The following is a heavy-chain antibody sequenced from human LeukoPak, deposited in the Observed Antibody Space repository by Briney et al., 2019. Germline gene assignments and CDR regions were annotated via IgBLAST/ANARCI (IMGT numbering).Heavy chain of an antibody. CDR1: GFTFSSYA. D-gene: IGHD2-2*01. V-gene: IGHV3-23*01. J-gene: IGHJ4*02. CDR3: AKGKQYCTSTSCYPYYFDY. Sequence: GGSLRLSCAASGFTFSSYAMSWVRQAPGKGLEWVSAISGSGTGTYYADSVKGRFTISRDNSKNTLYLEMNSLRAEDTAVYYCAKGKQYCTSTSCYPYYFDYWGQGTLVTVSS. CDR2: ISGSGTGT.